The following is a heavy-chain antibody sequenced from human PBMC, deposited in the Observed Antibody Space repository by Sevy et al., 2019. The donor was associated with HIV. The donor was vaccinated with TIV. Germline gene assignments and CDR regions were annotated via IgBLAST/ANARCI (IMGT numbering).Heavy chain of an antibody. CDR3: AKGINCIGTSCNGY. D-gene: IGHD2-2*01. CDR1: GFNFSSHA. Sequence: GGSLRLSCAASGFNFSSHAMSWVRQAPGKGLEWVSTISGGGESTLYANFVKGRFTISSDRSKNMLYLQMNSLRAEDTALYYCAKGINCIGTSCNGYWGQGTLVTVSS. CDR2: ISGGGEST. J-gene: IGHJ4*02. V-gene: IGHV3-23*01.